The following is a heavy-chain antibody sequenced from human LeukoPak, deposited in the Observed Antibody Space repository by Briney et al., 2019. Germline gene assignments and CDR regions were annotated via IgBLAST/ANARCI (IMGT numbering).Heavy chain of an antibody. CDR3: ARGKAYFTTNFDY. Sequence: ASVKVSCKASGYTFTSSDINWVRQATGQGLEWMGWMNPNSGNTGYAQKFQGRVTMTRNTSISTAYMELSSLRSEDTAVYYCARGKAYFTTNFDYWGQGTLVTVSS. CDR2: MNPNSGNT. J-gene: IGHJ4*02. CDR1: GYTFTSSD. V-gene: IGHV1-8*01. D-gene: IGHD2/OR15-2a*01.